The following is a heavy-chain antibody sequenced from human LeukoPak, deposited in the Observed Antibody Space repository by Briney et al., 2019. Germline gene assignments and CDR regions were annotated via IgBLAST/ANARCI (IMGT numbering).Heavy chain of an antibody. CDR2: ISYDGSDK. CDR1: GFTFSRYG. V-gene: IGHV3-30*03. D-gene: IGHD6-13*01. Sequence: GGSLRLSCAASGFTFSRYGMHWVRQAPGKGLEWVAVISYDGSDKYYVDSVKGRFTISRDNSKNTLYLEMNSLRVEDTAVYYCARDRDIAAAGYHFDSWGQGTLVTVSS. J-gene: IGHJ4*02. CDR3: ARDRDIAAAGYHFDS.